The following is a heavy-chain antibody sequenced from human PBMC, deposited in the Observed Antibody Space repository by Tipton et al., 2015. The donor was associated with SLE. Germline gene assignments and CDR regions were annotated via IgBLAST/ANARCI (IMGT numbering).Heavy chain of an antibody. D-gene: IGHD3-10*01. CDR3: ARSEAAAGVLNWFDP. J-gene: IGHJ5*02. V-gene: IGHV4-31*03. CDR2: IHDSGAT. Sequence: SLTCTVSGGSIRSGDYYWSWIRQHPGKGLEWIGYIHDSGATFYNPPLRSRSAISVDTSQNQFSLKLSSVTAADTAVYYCARSEAAAGVLNWFDPWGQGTLVTVSS. CDR1: GGSIRSGDYY.